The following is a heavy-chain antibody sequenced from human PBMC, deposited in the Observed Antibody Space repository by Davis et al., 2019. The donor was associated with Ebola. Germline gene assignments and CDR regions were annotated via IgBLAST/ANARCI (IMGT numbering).Heavy chain of an antibody. CDR3: AKVELLGY. CDR2: ISYDGSNK. Sequence: GGSLRLSCAASGFTFSSYGMHWVRPAPGKGLEWVAVISYDGSNKYYADSVKGRFTISKDNSKNTLYLQMNSLRAEDTAVYYCAKVELLGYWGQGTLVTVSS. CDR1: GFTFSSYG. D-gene: IGHD1-7*01. J-gene: IGHJ4*02. V-gene: IGHV3-30*18.